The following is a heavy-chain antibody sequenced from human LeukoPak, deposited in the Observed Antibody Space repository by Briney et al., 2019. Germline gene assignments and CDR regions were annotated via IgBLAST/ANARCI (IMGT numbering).Heavy chain of an antibody. CDR1: GFTVSSNY. D-gene: IGHD6-19*01. V-gene: IGHV3-53*01. Sequence: GGSLRLSRAASGFTVSSNYFSWVRQAPGKGLEWVSVIYSSGNTYYADSVKGRFTISRDSSKNTLYLQMNSLRADDTAVYYCARDSSSGWYHDYWGQGTLVTVSS. CDR2: IYSSGNT. CDR3: ARDSSSGWYHDY. J-gene: IGHJ4*02.